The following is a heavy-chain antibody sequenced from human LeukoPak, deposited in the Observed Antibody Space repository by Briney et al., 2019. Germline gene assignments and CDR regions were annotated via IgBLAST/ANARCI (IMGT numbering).Heavy chain of an antibody. CDR1: GGSISSYY. Sequence: PSETLSLTCTVSGGSISSYYWSWIRQPPGKGLEWIGYIYYSGSTNYNPSLKSRVTISVDTSKNQFSLKLSSVTAADTAVYYCARDRLVVGAMNFDYWGQGTLVTVSS. V-gene: IGHV4-59*01. CDR2: IYYSGST. CDR3: ARDRLVVGAMNFDY. D-gene: IGHD1-26*01. J-gene: IGHJ4*02.